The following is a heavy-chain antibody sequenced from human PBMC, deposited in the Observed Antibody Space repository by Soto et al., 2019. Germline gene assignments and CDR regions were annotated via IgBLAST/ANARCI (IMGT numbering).Heavy chain of an antibody. Sequence: ETLSLTCAVYGGSFSGYYWSWIRQPPGKGLEWIGEINHSGSTNYNPSLRSRVTISVDTSKNQFSLRLSSVTAADTAVYYCAIEDSSPGGGATYSDYWGQGTLVTVAS. CDR1: GGSFSGYY. D-gene: IGHD1-26*01. J-gene: IGHJ4*02. V-gene: IGHV4-34*01. CDR2: INHSGST. CDR3: AIEDSSPGGGATYSDY.